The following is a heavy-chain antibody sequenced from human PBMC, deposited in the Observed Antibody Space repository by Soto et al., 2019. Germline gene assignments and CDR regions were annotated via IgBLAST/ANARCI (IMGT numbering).Heavy chain of an antibody. V-gene: IGHV1-3*01. Sequence: GASVKVSCKASGYTFTGFSLHWVRQAPGQRLEWMGWINAGSGNTKYSQKFQGRVTITRDTSASTAYMELSSLTSEDTAVYYCARDLWFGESFRYNWFDPWGQGTLVTVSS. J-gene: IGHJ5*02. CDR1: GYTFTGFS. CDR2: INAGSGNT. CDR3: ARDLWFGESFRYNWFDP. D-gene: IGHD3-10*01.